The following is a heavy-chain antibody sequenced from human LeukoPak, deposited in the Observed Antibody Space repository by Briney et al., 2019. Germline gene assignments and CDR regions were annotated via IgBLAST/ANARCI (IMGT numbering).Heavy chain of an antibody. D-gene: IGHD6-19*01. CDR1: GSSFTSYW. CDR2: IYPGDSDT. J-gene: IGHJ4*02. Sequence: PGESLKISCKGSGSSFTSYWIGWVRQMPGKGLEWMGIIYPGDSDTRYSPSFQGQVTISADKSISTAYLQWSSLKASDTAMYYCARQHDSSGWYVHFDYWGQGTLVTVSS. CDR3: ARQHDSSGWYVHFDY. V-gene: IGHV5-51*01.